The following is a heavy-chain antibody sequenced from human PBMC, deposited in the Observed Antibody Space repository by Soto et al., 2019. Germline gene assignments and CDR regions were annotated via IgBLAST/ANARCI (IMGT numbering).Heavy chain of an antibody. D-gene: IGHD4-17*01. J-gene: IGHJ2*01. Sequence: GRSLRLCCAASGFTVRNNYMSWVRQAPGKGLEWVSVIYSGGSTYYADSVKGRFTISRDNSKNTLYLQMNSLRAEDTAVYYCARYGDGTGYFDLWGRGTLVTVSS. V-gene: IGHV3-66*01. CDR3: ARYGDGTGYFDL. CDR2: IYSGGST. CDR1: GFTVRNNY.